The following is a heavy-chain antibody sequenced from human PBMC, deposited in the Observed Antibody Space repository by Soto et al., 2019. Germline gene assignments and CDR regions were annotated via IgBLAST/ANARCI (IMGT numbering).Heavy chain of an antibody. CDR3: ARHGLAVAGTGGGDY. Sequence: PGESLKISCKGSGYSFTSYWIGWVRQMPGKGLEWMGIIYPGDSDTRYSPSFQGRVTISADKSISTAYLQWSSLKASDTAMYYCARHGLAVAGTGGGDYWGQGTLVTVSS. D-gene: IGHD6-19*01. CDR2: IYPGDSDT. V-gene: IGHV5-51*01. J-gene: IGHJ4*02. CDR1: GYSFTSYW.